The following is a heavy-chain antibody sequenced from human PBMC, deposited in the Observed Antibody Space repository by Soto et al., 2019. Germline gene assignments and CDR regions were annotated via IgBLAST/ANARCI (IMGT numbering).Heavy chain of an antibody. J-gene: IGHJ4*02. CDR1: GGPINSSYY. Sequence: SETLSLTCIVSGGPINSSYYWGWIRQPPGKAPEWIGSIYYSGTTYYNPSLKSRVTISVDSSRNQFSLKMTSVTAPDTAVYYCSRFAARPPFEYWGRGWLVTVSS. CDR3: SRFAARPPFEY. V-gene: IGHV4-39*01. CDR2: IYYSGTT. D-gene: IGHD6-6*01.